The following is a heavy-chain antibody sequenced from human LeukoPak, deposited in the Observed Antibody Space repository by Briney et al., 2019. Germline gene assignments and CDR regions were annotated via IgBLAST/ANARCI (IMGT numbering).Heavy chain of an antibody. D-gene: IGHD5-12*01. Sequence: GGSLRLSRAASGFTFSSYGMHWVRQAPGKGLEWVAVISYDGSNKYYADSVKGRFTISRDNAKNSLYLQMNSLRAEDTAVYYCASGDSGYDSSFDYWGQGTLVTVSS. V-gene: IGHV3-30*03. CDR3: ASGDSGYDSSFDY. CDR2: ISYDGSNK. CDR1: GFTFSSYG. J-gene: IGHJ4*02.